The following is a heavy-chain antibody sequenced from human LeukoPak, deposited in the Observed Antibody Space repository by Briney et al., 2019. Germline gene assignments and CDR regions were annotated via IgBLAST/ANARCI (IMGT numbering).Heavy chain of an antibody. D-gene: IGHD1-26*01. CDR3: ARGIGKAPKRRYYFDC. V-gene: IGHV1-8*01. J-gene: IGHJ4*02. Sequence: ASVKVSCKASGYIFTSYDINWVRQATGQGLEWMGWMNPNSGNTGYAQKFQGRVTMTRNTYISTAYMELSSLRSEHTAVYYCARGIGKAPKRRYYFDCWGQGTLVTVSS. CDR1: GYIFTSYD. CDR2: MNPNSGNT.